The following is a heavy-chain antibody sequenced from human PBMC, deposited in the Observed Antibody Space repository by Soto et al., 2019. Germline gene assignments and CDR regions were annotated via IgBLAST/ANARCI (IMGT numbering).Heavy chain of an antibody. CDR1: GDSIGGYY. CDR3: ARHGSRDVVRFDY. CDR2: IYYTGYT. Sequence: HVQLRESGPGLVQPSETLSLTCTVSGDSIGGYYWNWIRQTPGEGLEWIGFIYYTGYTYYNPSLQSRVNLSVDTSKNRFSLNLTSVTAADTAMYYCARHGSRDVVRFDYWGQGILVSVSS. J-gene: IGHJ4*02. V-gene: IGHV4-59*08. D-gene: IGHD2-15*01.